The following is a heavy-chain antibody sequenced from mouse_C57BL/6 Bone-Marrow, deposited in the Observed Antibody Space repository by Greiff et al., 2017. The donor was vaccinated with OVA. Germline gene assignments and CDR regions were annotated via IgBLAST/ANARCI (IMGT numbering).Heavy chain of an antibody. CDR1: GFTFSDYY. J-gene: IGHJ1*03. Sequence: DVKLVESGGGLVKPGGSLKLSCAASGFTFSDYYMYWVRQTPEKRLEWVAYISNGGGSTYYPDTVKGRFTISRDNAKNTLYLQMSRLKSEDTAMYYCAGGVGVWGTGTTVTVSS. CDR2: ISNGGGST. V-gene: IGHV5-12*01. CDR3: AGGVGV.